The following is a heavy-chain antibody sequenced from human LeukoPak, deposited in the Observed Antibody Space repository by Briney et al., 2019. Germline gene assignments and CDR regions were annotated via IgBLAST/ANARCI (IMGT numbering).Heavy chain of an antibody. CDR1: GFSLSTRGVG. V-gene: IGHV2-5*02. Sequence: SGPTLVQPTQTLTLTFTFSGFSLSTRGVGVGWIRQPPVKALEWLALIYWDDDKRYSPSLKSRLTITQDTSKNQVVLTMTNMDPVDTATYYCAHSSYDSSGYTFGPWGQGTLVTVSS. CDR2: IYWDDDK. J-gene: IGHJ5*02. D-gene: IGHD3-22*01. CDR3: AHSSYDSSGYTFGP.